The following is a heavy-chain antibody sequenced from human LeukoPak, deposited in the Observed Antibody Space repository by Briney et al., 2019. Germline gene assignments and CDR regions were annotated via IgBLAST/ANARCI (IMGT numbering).Heavy chain of an antibody. Sequence: GRSLRLSCAASGFTFSSYAMHWVHQAPGKGLEWVAVISYDGSNKYYADSVKGRFTISRDNSKNTLYLQMNSLRAEDTAVYYCAKIRALVVVAAVSGAMDYWGQGTLVTVSS. CDR2: ISYDGSNK. CDR3: AKIRALVVVAAVSGAMDY. J-gene: IGHJ4*02. CDR1: GFTFSSYA. D-gene: IGHD2-15*01. V-gene: IGHV3-30-3*02.